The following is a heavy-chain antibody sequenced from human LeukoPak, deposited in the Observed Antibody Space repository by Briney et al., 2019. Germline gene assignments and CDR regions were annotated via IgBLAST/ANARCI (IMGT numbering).Heavy chain of an antibody. V-gene: IGHV4-34*01. J-gene: IGHJ4*02. D-gene: IGHD5-12*01. CDR1: GGSFSGYY. CDR3: ARTPLGGGYRFDY. CDR2: INHSGST. Sequence: PSETLSLTCAVYGGSFSGYYWSWIRQPPGKGLEWIGEINHSGSTNYNPSLKSRVTMSVDASKNQFSLKLSSVTAADTAVYYCARTPLGGGYRFDYWGQGTLVTVSS.